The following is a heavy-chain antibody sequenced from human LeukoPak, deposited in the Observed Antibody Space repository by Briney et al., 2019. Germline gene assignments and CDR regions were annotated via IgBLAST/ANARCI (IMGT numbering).Heavy chain of an antibody. J-gene: IGHJ5*02. CDR2: IYYSGST. Sequence: PSETLSLTCTVSGGSISSYYWSWNRQPPGKGLEWIGYIYYSGSTNYNPSLKSRVTISVDTSKNQFSLKLSSVTAADTAVYYCARERGTVTTSAFDPWGQGTLVTVSS. CDR3: ARERGTVTTSAFDP. CDR1: GGSISSYY. D-gene: IGHD4-17*01. V-gene: IGHV4-59*01.